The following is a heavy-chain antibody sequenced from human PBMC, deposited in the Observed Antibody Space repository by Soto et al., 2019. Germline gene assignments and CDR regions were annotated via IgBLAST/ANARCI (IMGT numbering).Heavy chain of an antibody. CDR1: GGTFSSYA. CDR3: ATEIAAAGTRYYYGMDV. Sequence: QVQLVQSGAEVKKPGSSVKVSCKASGGTFSSYAISWVRQAPGQGLEWMGGIIPIFGTANYAQKFQGRVTIPADESTSTADMGRSSLRSEDTAVYYCATEIAAAGTRYYYGMDVWGQGTTVTVSS. J-gene: IGHJ6*02. V-gene: IGHV1-69*12. CDR2: IIPIFGTA. D-gene: IGHD6-13*01.